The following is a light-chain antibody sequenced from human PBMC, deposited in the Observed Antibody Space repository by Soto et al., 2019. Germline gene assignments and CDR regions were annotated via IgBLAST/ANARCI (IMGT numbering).Light chain of an antibody. J-gene: IGKJ4*01. V-gene: IGKV3-15*01. Sequence: EIVMTQSPATLSVSPGERATLSCRASQSVSSNLAWYQQKPGQAPRLLIYGASTRATGIPARFSGSGSGTEFTLTISSLQSEDFAVYYCQQCSSWPLTFGGGTKVDIK. CDR3: QQCSSWPLT. CDR2: GAS. CDR1: QSVSSN.